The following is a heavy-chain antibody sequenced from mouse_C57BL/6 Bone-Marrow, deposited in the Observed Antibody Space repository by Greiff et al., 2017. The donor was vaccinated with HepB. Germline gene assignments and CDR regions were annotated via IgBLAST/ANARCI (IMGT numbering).Heavy chain of an antibody. D-gene: IGHD2-3*01. CDR1: GYTFTDYE. CDR3: TRWLLRFDY. V-gene: IGHV1-15*01. CDR2: IDPETGGT. J-gene: IGHJ2*01. Sequence: VKLQESGAELVRPGASVTLSCKASGYTFTDYEMHWVKQTPVHGLEWIGAIDPETGGTAYNQKFKGKAILTADKSSSTAYMELRSLTSEDSAVYYCTRWLLRFDYWGQGTTLTVSS.